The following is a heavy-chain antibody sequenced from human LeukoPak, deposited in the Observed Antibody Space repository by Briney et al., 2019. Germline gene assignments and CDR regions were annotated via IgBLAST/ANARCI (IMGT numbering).Heavy chain of an antibody. CDR2: IYYSGST. V-gene: IGHV4-31*03. J-gene: IGHJ6*02. D-gene: IGHD5-12*01. CDR3: ARDRGGSGYDLYYYYGMDV. Sequence: SETLSLTCTVSGGSISSGGYYWSWIRQHPGKGLEWIGYIYYSGSTYYNPSLKCRVTISVDTSKNQFSLKLSSVTAADTAVYYCARDRGGSGYDLYYYYGMDVWGQGTTVTVSS. CDR1: GGSISSGGYY.